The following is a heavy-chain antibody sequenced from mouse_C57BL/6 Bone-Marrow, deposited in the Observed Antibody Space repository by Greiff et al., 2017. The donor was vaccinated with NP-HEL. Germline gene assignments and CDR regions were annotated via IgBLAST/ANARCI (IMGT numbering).Heavy chain of an antibody. CDR2: IDPENGDT. V-gene: IGHV14-4*01. D-gene: IGHD2-3*01. CDR1: GFNIKDDY. CDR3: TTVYDGYYPFAY. Sequence: EVHLVESGAELVRPGASVKLSCTASGFNIKDDYMHWVKQRPEQGLEWIGWIDPENGDTEYASKFQGKATITADTSSNTAYLQLSSLTSEDTAVYYCTTVYDGYYPFAYWGQGTLVTVSA. J-gene: IGHJ3*01.